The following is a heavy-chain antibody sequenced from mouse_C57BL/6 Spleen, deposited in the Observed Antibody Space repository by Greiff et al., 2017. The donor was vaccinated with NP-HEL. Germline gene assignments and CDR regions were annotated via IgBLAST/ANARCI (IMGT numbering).Heavy chain of an antibody. D-gene: IGHD3-2*02. CDR3: ARRGERLRLRAMDY. J-gene: IGHJ4*01. CDR2: IDPSDSYT. Sequence: VQLQQPGAELVMPGASVKLSCKASGYTFTSYWMHWVKQRPGQGLEWIGEIDPSDSYTNYNQKFKGKSTLTVDKSSSTAYMQLSSLTSEDSAVYYCARRGERLRLRAMDYWGQGTSVTVSS. V-gene: IGHV1-69*01. CDR1: GYTFTSYW.